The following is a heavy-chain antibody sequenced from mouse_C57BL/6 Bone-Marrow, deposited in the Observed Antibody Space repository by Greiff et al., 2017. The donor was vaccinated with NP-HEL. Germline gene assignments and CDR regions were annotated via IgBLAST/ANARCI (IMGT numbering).Heavy chain of an antibody. Sequence: QVQLQQSGAELVRPGTSVKMSCKASGYTFTNYWIGWVKQRPGHGLEWIGEIYPGGGYTNYNEKFKGKATLTADKSSSTAYMQLSSLTSEASAIYYFASITTVVNFDYWGQGTPLTVSS. CDR1: GYTFTNYW. V-gene: IGHV1-63*01. J-gene: IGHJ2*01. CDR3: ASITTVVNFDY. D-gene: IGHD1-1*01. CDR2: IYPGGGYT.